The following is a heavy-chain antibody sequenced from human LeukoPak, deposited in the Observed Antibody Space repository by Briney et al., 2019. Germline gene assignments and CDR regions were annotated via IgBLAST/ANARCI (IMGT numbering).Heavy chain of an antibody. D-gene: IGHD5-18*01. CDR1: GFTFSGYW. CDR2: INQDGSEK. V-gene: IGHV3-7*05. J-gene: IGHJ4*02. Sequence: GGSLRLSCAASGFTFSGYWMSWVRQAPGKGLEWVANINQDGSEKSYVDSVKGRFTISRDNAKNSLYLQMNSLRAEDTAVYYCARDLIQQEIDYWGQGTLVTVPS. CDR3: ARDLIQQEIDY.